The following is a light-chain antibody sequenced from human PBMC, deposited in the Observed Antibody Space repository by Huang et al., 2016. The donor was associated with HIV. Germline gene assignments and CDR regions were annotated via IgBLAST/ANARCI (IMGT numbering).Light chain of an antibody. Sequence: EIVLTQSPATLSLSPGERATLSCRASQSVSSYLAWYQQKPGQAPRLLIYDASNRATGIPARFSGSGYGTDFTLTISSLEPEDVAVYYCQQRINLGTFGGGTKVEIK. V-gene: IGKV3-11*01. CDR3: QQRINLGT. CDR1: QSVSSY. CDR2: DAS. J-gene: IGKJ4*01.